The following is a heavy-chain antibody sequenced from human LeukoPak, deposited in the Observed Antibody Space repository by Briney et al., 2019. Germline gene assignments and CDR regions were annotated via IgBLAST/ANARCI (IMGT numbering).Heavy chain of an antibody. CDR3: ARSLSYCSSTSCHIPLYYYYYMDV. CDR2: INTDGSST. Sequence: PGGSLRLSCAASGFTFSSYWMHWVRQAPGKGLVWVSRINTDGSSTSYADSVKGRFTISRDNAKNTLYLQMNSLRAEDTAVYYCARSLSYCSSTSCHIPLYYYYYMDVWGKGTTVTVSS. D-gene: IGHD2-2*02. J-gene: IGHJ6*03. V-gene: IGHV3-74*01. CDR1: GFTFSSYW.